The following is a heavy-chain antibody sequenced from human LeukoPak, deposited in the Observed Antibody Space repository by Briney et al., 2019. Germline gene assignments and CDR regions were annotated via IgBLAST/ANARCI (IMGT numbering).Heavy chain of an antibody. D-gene: IGHD1-26*01. Sequence: GASVKVSCKASGGTFSSYAISWVRQAPGQGLEWMGGIIPIFGTANYAQKFQGRVTITTDESTSTAYMELSSLRSEDTAVYYCAVVGATYYYYYMDVWGKGTTVTVSS. J-gene: IGHJ6*03. V-gene: IGHV1-69*05. CDR3: AVVGATYYYYYMDV. CDR2: IIPIFGTA. CDR1: GGTFSSYA.